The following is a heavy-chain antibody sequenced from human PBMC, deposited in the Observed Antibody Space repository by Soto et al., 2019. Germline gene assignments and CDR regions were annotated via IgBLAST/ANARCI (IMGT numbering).Heavy chain of an antibody. V-gene: IGHV3-21*01. CDR3: ARGRVPRSMDV. CDR1: GYTFSSYN. Sequence: GGSLRLSCAASGYTFSSYNMNWVRQAPGKGLEWVSSISSYNNYIYYGDSVKGRFTISRDNAKNSLFLQMNSLRAEDTAVYYCARGRVPRSMDVWGQGTTVTVSS. J-gene: IGHJ6*02. CDR2: ISSYNNYI. D-gene: IGHD3-10*01.